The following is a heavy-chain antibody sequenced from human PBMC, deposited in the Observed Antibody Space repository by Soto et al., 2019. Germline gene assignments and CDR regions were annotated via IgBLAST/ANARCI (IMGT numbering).Heavy chain of an antibody. V-gene: IGHV3-33*01. CDR3: ARGTEGSGWKGLDY. J-gene: IGHJ4*02. CDR2: IWYDGSNK. CDR1: GFTFSSYG. D-gene: IGHD6-19*01. Sequence: GGSLRLSCAASGFTFSSYGMHWVRQAPGKGLEWVAVIWYDGSNKYYADSVKGRFTISRDNSKNTLYLQMNSLRAEDTAVYYCARGTEGSGWKGLDYWGQGTLVTVSS.